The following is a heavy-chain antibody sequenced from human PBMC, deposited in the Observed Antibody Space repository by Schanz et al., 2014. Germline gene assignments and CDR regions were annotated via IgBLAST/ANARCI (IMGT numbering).Heavy chain of an antibody. V-gene: IGHV1-18*01. D-gene: IGHD6-6*01. CDR2: ISTSNGNT. CDR3: ARDQSPYTNSADVRYFDY. CDR1: GYTFTSYG. Sequence: QEQLVQSGAEVKTPGTSVKVSCKASGYTFTSYGISWVRQAPGQGLEWMGWISTSNGNTNYIQKLQGRVTMTADTFTSTAYKDLRSLRSDDTAVYYCARDQSPYTNSADVRYFDYWGQGSLVTVSS. J-gene: IGHJ4*02.